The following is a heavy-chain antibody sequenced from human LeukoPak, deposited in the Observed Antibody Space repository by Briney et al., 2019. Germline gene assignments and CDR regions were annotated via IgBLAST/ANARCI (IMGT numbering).Heavy chain of an antibody. V-gene: IGHV5-51*01. Sequence: GESLKISCKGSGYSFTSYWIGWVRQMPGKGLEWMGIIYPGDSDTRYSPSFQGQVTISADKSISTAYLQWSSLKASDTAMYYCVMTPRRAGDTFDYWGQGTLVTVSS. J-gene: IGHJ4*02. CDR2: IYPGDSDT. CDR1: GYSFTSYW. CDR3: VMTPRRAGDTFDY. D-gene: IGHD2-21*02.